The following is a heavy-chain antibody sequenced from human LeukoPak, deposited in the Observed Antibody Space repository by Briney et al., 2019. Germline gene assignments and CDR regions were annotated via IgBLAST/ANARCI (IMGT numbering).Heavy chain of an antibody. Sequence: SETLCLTCTVSGGSISSYYWSWIRQPPGKGLEWMGYIYYSGSTNYNPYLKSRVTISVDTSKNQFALKLSSVTAADTAVYYGASSGKYNWFDPWGQGTLVTGSS. CDR3: ASSGKYNWFDP. CDR2: IYYSGST. CDR1: GGSISSYY. D-gene: IGHD1-1*01. J-gene: IGHJ5*02. V-gene: IGHV4-59*01.